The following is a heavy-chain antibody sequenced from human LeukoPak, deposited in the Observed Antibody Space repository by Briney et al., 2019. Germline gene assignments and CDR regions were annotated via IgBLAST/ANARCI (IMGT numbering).Heavy chain of an antibody. Sequence: GASVKVSCKVSGYTLTELSMHWVRQAPGKGLEWMGGFDPEDGETIYAQKFQGRVTMTEDTSTDTAYMELSSLRSEDTAVYYCARGDVDYYDSSGYQDWFDPWGQGTLVTVSS. CDR2: FDPEDGET. V-gene: IGHV1-24*01. D-gene: IGHD3-22*01. J-gene: IGHJ5*02. CDR1: GYTLTELS. CDR3: ARGDVDYYDSSGYQDWFDP.